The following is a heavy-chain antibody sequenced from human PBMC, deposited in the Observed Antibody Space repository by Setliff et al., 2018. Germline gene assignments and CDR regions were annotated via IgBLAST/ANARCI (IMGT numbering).Heavy chain of an antibody. Sequence: ASVKVSCKASGYTFSSYDITWVRQGPGQGLEWVGWISGYNGNTRYAQMFQGRVTMTTDTATNTAYMELRSLRSDDTAVYYCARKIPPQYYYMDVWGKGTTVTVSS. J-gene: IGHJ6*03. CDR3: ARKIPPQYYYMDV. CDR1: GYTFSSYD. CDR2: ISGYNGNT. V-gene: IGHV1-18*01.